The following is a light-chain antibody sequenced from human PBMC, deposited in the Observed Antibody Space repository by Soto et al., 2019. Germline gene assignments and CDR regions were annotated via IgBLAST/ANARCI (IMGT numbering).Light chain of an antibody. CDR1: QTISSW. V-gene: IGKV1-5*03. Sequence: DIPMTQSPSALSASVGDRVTITCRASQTISSWLAWYQQKPGKAPKLLINKASSLESGVPSRFSGSGSGSDFTLTISSLQPDDLATYYCQQYYSYSRTFGQGTKVDI. J-gene: IGKJ1*01. CDR2: KAS. CDR3: QQYYSYSRT.